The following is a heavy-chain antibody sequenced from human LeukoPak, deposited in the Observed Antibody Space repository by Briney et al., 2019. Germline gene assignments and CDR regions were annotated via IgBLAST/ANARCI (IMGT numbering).Heavy chain of an antibody. D-gene: IGHD6-13*01. J-gene: IGHJ3*02. Sequence: GGSLRLSCAASGFIFEDYAMLGLRHAPGEALVCVSGISWHSGSIGSADYVKGRFTISRDNGKNYLYLQMNSLRAENMALYYCAKGLSIAAADAFDIWGQGTMVTVSS. CDR3: AKGLSIAAADAFDI. V-gene: IGHV3-9*03. CDR2: ISWHSGSI. CDR1: GFIFEDYA.